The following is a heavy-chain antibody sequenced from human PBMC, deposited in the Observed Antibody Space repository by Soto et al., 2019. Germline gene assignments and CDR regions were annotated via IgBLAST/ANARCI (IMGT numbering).Heavy chain of an antibody. D-gene: IGHD6-13*01. CDR3: ARDAPPYSSPTGGFDY. Sequence: QVQLVQSGAEVKKPGSSVKVSCKASGGTFSSYAISWVRQAPGQGLEWMGGIIPIFGTANYAQKLQGRVTMNADDSTSTAYMELSSLRSEDTAGYYCARDAPPYSSPTGGFDYWGQGTLVTVSS. CDR1: GGTFSSYA. V-gene: IGHV1-69*01. CDR2: IIPIFGTA. J-gene: IGHJ4*02.